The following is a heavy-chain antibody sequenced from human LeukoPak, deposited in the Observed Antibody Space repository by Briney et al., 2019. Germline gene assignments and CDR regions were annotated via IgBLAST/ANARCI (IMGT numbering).Heavy chain of an antibody. CDR2: ISGSGGST. Sequence: GGSLRLSCAASGFTFSSYSMNWVRQAPGKGLEWVSTISGSGGSTYHADSVKGRFTISRDNSKNTLYLQMNSLRAEDTAVYYCAKGPYYYDSSAYHYGAFDIWGQGTMVTVSS. CDR3: AKGPYYYDSSAYHYGAFDI. J-gene: IGHJ3*02. V-gene: IGHV3-23*01. D-gene: IGHD3-22*01. CDR1: GFTFSSYS.